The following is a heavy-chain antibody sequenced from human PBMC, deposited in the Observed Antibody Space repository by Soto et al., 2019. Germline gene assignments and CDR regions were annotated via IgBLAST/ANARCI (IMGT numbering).Heavy chain of an antibody. CDR3: AGFYCSGGSCYRYNWFDP. CDR2: IYYSGST. CDR1: GGSISSYY. D-gene: IGHD2-15*01. V-gene: IGHV4-59*08. J-gene: IGHJ5*02. Sequence: SETLSLTCTVSGGSISSYYWSWIRQPPGKGLEWIGYIYYSGSTNYNPSLKSRVTISVDTSKNQFSLKLSSVTAADTAVYYCAGFYCSGGSCYRYNWFDPWGQGTLVTVSS.